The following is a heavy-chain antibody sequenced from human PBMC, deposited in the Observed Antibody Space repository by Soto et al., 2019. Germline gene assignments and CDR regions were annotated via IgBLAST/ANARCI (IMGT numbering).Heavy chain of an antibody. CDR1: GGSVSSDSYY. Sequence: PSETLSLTCTVSGGSVSSDSYYWSWIRQPPGQGLDWIGEINHSGSTNYNPSLKSRVTISVDTSKNQFSLKLSSVTAADTAVHYCARGICRDVSSTSYRLNWFDPWGQGSLVPVSS. J-gene: IGHJ5*02. D-gene: IGHD2-2*01. CDR2: INHSGST. CDR3: ARGICRDVSSTSYRLNWFDP. V-gene: IGHV4-61*01.